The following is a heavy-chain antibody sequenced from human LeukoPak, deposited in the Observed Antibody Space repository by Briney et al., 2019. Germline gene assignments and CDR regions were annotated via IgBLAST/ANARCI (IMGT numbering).Heavy chain of an antibody. Sequence: SETLSLTCAVSGGSISSGGYSWSWIRQPPGKGLEWIGYIYHSGSTYYNPSLKSRVTISVDRSKNQFSLKLSSVTAADTAVYYCARCSEEYYYDSSGYYATRTYYFDYWGQETRVTVSS. CDR1: GGSISSGGYS. CDR2: IYHSGST. J-gene: IGHJ4*02. D-gene: IGHD3-22*01. V-gene: IGHV4-30-2*01. CDR3: ARCSEEYYYDSSGYYATRTYYFDY.